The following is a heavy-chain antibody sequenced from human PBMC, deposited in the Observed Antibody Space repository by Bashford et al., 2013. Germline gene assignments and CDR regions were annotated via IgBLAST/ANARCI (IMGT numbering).Heavy chain of an antibody. J-gene: IGHJ6*02. CDR1: GYSFTTYW. Sequence: GESLKISCKGSGYSFTTYWIGWVRQMPGKGLEWMGIIYPGDSDTKYSPSFQGQVTISADKSINTAYLQWSSLKASDTAIYYCARHRYPSDPTLLFYYYYAMDVWGQGTTVTVSS. CDR2: IYPGDSDT. V-gene: IGHV5-51*01. CDR3: ARHRYPSDPTLLFYYYYAMDV. D-gene: IGHD2-2*01.